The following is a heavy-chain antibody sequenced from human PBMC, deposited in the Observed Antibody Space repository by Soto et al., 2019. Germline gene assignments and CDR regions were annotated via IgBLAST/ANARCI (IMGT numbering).Heavy chain of an antibody. Sequence: GGSLRLSCAAFGFDFNKYAMSWVRQAPGKGLQWVSSITSNGDSTYYADSVKGRFTTSRDNSKNTLYLQMNSLRADDTAVFYCAKDSPSYTTSPFYFDSWGQGTLVTVSS. V-gene: IGHV3-23*01. D-gene: IGHD2-2*02. J-gene: IGHJ4*02. CDR1: GFDFNKYA. CDR3: AKDSPSYTTSPFYFDS. CDR2: ITSNGDST.